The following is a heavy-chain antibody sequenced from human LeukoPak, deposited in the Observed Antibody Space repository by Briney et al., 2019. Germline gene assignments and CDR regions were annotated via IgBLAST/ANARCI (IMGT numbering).Heavy chain of an antibody. CDR2: INAYNGNT. J-gene: IGHJ4*02. CDR3: ARGAYYDSRGYSD. D-gene: IGHD3-22*01. V-gene: IGHV1-18*04. Sequence: ASVKVSCKASGYTFTGYYMHWVRQAPGQGLEWMGWINAYNGNTNYAQRLQGRVTMTTDASTSTAYMELRSLRSDDTAVYYCARGAYYDSRGYSDWGQGTLVTVSS. CDR1: GYTFTGYY.